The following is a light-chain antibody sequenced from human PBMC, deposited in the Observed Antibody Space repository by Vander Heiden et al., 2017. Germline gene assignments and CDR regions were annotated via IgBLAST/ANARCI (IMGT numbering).Light chain of an antibody. CDR3: QSYDSSLSGWV. CDR1: SSNIGAGYD. Sequence: QSVLTQPPSVSGAPGQRVTISCTGSSSNIGAGYDVQWYQQLSGTAPRLLIYGNIKRPSGVPDRLSGSKSGTSASLAITGLQAEDEADYYCQSYDSSLSGWVFGGGTKLTVL. CDR2: GNI. J-gene: IGLJ3*02. V-gene: IGLV1-40*01.